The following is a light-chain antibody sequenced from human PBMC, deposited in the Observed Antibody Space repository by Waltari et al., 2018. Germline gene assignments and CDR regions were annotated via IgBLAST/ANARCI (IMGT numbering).Light chain of an antibody. J-gene: IGLJ3*02. V-gene: IGLV1-47*01. CDR2: RNN. CDR3: TSWDDRLSGVV. Sequence: QSVLTQPPSASGTPGQRVIISCSGSNSNIGNNYVFWYQHLPGSSPKLLIYRNNPKPSGFPYRFSGFKSCTSASQAISGLRSEDEGDYYCTSWDDRLSGVVFGGGTKLTVL. CDR1: NSNIGNNY.